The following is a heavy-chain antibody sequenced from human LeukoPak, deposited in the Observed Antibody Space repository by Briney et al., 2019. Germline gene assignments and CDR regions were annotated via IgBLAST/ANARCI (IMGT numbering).Heavy chain of an antibody. J-gene: IGHJ5*02. V-gene: IGHV4-59*01. D-gene: IGHD2-21*02. Sequence: PSETLSLTCTVSGDSLNTYYWTWIRQTPGKELEWIGFVASSGTSNYNPSLKSRVSISIDTSKNQFSLALTSVTPADTAVYYCARVVRGVVTSNWSDPWGQGTLVSVSS. CDR2: VASSGTS. CDR1: GDSLNTYY. CDR3: ARVVRGVVTSNWSDP.